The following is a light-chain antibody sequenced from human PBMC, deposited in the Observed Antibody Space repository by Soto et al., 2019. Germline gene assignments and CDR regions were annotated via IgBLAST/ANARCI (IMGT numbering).Light chain of an antibody. V-gene: IGLV2-14*01. CDR1: SSDVGNYNY. CDR3: SSYINTNTLV. J-gene: IGLJ2*01. CDR2: EVS. Sequence: QSALTQPASVSGSPGQSITISCTGTSSDVGNYNYVSWYQQYPGRVPKLVIFEVSNRPSGVSDRFSGSKSGNTASLTISGLQAEDESDYYCSSYINTNTLVFGGGTKLTVL.